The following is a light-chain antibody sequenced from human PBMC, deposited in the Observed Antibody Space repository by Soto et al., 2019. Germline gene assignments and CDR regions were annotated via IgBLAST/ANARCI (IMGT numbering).Light chain of an antibody. CDR3: QQYYTTPRT. V-gene: IGKV4-1*01. CDR1: QSLLYTSNNKNY. J-gene: IGKJ1*01. Sequence: DFAVTQSPKSLAVTLGGRATINCKSSQSLLYTSNNKNYLAWYQQKPGQPPKLIIYWASTRESGVPDRFKGSGSGTDFTLTISTLQAEDAAVYYCQQYYTTPRTFGQGTKVES. CDR2: WAS.